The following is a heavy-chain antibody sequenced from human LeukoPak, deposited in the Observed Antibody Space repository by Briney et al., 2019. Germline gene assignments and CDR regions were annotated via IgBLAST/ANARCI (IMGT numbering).Heavy chain of an antibody. Sequence: GGSLRLSCAAPGFNFGSYSMTWVRQAPGKGLEWVSAISVSGNTYHADSVKGRFTISRDSSKNTLYLQMNRLRAEDAAVYYCAKAPVTTCSGAYCYPFDYWGQGTLVTVSS. V-gene: IGHV3-23*01. CDR3: AKAPVTTCSGAYCYPFDY. CDR1: GFNFGSYS. D-gene: IGHD2-21*01. J-gene: IGHJ4*02. CDR2: ISVSGNT.